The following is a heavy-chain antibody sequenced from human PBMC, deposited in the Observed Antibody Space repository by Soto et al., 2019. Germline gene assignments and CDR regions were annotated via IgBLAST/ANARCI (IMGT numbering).Heavy chain of an antibody. Sequence: EVQFLESGGGLVQPGGSLRLSCAVSGFSISSSAFSWVRQAPGKGLEWVSASSGGGGPSNYADSVKGRFTISRDNSKNTLCLQMNSLSAEVTAVYYCAKNDWWVDPLGGFWGRGTLVSVSS. CDR3: AKNDWWVDPLGGF. J-gene: IGHJ1*01. V-gene: IGHV3-23*01. CDR2: SSGGGGPS. CDR1: GFSISSSA. D-gene: IGHD2-15*01.